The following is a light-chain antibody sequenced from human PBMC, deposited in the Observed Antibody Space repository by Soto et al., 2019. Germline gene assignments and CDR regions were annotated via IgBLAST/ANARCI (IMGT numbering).Light chain of an antibody. V-gene: IGKV3-15*01. J-gene: IGKJ5*01. CDR2: GAS. Sequence: EIVLTQSPGTLSLSPGERATLSCRASQSVSSSYLAWYQQKPGQAPRLLIYGASSWATGIPARFSGSGSGTEFTLTISGLQSEDFAVYYCRQYHNWPAITFGQGTRLEIK. CDR3: RQYHNWPAIT. CDR1: QSVSSSY.